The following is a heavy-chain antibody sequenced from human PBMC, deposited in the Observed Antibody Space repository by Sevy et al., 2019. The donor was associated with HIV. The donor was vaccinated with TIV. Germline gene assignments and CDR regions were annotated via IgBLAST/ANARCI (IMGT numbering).Heavy chain of an antibody. CDR3: AKDSGISAQIVVALRY. Sequence: GESLKISCADSGVTFSSYAMSWVRQAPGKGLEWVSTISGHGGSTYYEGAVKGRFTISRDNSKKMVYLQMNSLRAEDTAVYYCAKDSGISAQIVVALRYWGQGTQVTVSS. J-gene: IGHJ4*02. CDR1: GVTFSSYA. V-gene: IGHV3-23*01. CDR2: ISGHGGST. D-gene: IGHD3-22*01.